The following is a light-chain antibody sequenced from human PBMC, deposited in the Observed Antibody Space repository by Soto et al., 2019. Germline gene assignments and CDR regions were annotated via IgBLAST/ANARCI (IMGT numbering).Light chain of an antibody. V-gene: IGLV1-51*02. CDR2: END. CDR3: GTWDNGLSALV. Sequence: QSVLTQPPSVSAAPGQKITISCSGSDSNIWYNSVSWYQQLPGTAPKLLISENDERPSDLPDRFSASKSGTSATLGITGLQTGDEASYGCGTWDNGLSALVFGGGTKLTVL. J-gene: IGLJ2*01. CDR1: DSNIWYNS.